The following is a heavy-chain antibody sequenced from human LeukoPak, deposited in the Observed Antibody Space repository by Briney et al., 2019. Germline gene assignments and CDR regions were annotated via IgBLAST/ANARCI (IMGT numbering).Heavy chain of an antibody. CDR3: ARETRTLTVWSGYDY. Sequence: SETLSLTCTVSGGSISSGGYYWSWIRQPPGKGLEWIGYIYHSGSTYYNPSLKSRVTISVDRSKNQFSLKLSSVTAADTAVYYCARETRTLTVWSGYDYWGQGTLDTVSS. J-gene: IGHJ4*02. CDR1: GGSISSGGYY. CDR2: IYHSGST. D-gene: IGHD3-3*01. V-gene: IGHV4-30-2*01.